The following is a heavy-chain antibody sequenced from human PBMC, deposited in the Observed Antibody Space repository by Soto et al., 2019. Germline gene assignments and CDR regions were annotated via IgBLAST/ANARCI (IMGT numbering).Heavy chain of an antibody. Sequence: PSETLSLTCTVSGGSISSGDYYWSWIRQPPGKGLEWIGYIYYSGSTYYNPSLKSRVTISVDTSKNQFSLKLSSVTAADTAVYYCARSEEDYYDSSDYWLLWGQGTLVTVSS. J-gene: IGHJ4*02. CDR1: GGSISSGDYY. D-gene: IGHD3-22*01. CDR2: IYYSGST. V-gene: IGHV4-30-4*01. CDR3: ARSEEDYYDSSDYWLL.